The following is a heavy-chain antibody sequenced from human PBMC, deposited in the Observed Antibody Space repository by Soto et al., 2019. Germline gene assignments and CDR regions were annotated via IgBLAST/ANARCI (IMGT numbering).Heavy chain of an antibody. Sequence: PGGSLRLSCAASGFTFSSYWMSWVRQAPGKGLEWVANIKQDGSEKYYVDSVKGRFTISRDNAKNSLYLQMNSLRAEDTAVYYCARETIMDYYYYYGMDVWGQGTTVTVS. CDR1: GFTFSSYW. D-gene: IGHD3-16*01. J-gene: IGHJ6*02. CDR2: IKQDGSEK. V-gene: IGHV3-7*01. CDR3: ARETIMDYYYYYGMDV.